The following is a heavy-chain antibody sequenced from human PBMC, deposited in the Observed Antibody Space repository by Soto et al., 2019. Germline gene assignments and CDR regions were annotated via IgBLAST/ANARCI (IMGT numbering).Heavy chain of an antibody. Sequence: SGPTLVNPTQTLTLTCTFSAFSLSTKGVGVGWIRQPPGKPLEWLAVIYWNEDKRYSRSLKSRLSITKDTSKNQVVLTMTTMDPVDTATYYCVHTVMVHTITGGHYFDYWGPGTLVTVSS. J-gene: IGHJ4*02. CDR2: IYWNEDK. D-gene: IGHD2-8*01. CDR1: AFSLSTKGVG. V-gene: IGHV2-5*01. CDR3: VHTVMVHTITGGHYFDY.